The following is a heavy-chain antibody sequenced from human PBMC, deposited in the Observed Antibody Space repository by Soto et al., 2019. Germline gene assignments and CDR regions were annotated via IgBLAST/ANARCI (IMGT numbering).Heavy chain of an antibody. CDR3: ARRYCSSTSCPRNYYGMDV. CDR1: GYSFTSYW. D-gene: IGHD2-2*01. CDR2: IDPSDSYT. V-gene: IGHV5-10-1*01. J-gene: IGHJ6*02. Sequence: GESLKISCMGSGYSFTSYWISWVRQMPGKGLEWMGKIDPSDSYTNYSPSFQGHVTISADKSISTAYLQWSSLKASDTAMYYCARRYCSSTSCPRNYYGMDVWGQGTTVTVSS.